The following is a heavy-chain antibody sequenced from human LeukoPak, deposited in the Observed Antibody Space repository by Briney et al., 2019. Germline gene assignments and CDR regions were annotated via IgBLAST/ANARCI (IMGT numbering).Heavy chain of an antibody. Sequence: ASRKVSCKTSRYMFNTHGITSVRQSPGQRLEWMGWISTYKGDTKYAEKFQCRVTTTSDTSTTTAYMELRSLRSDDTAVYYCARGGGWNYADYGGRWFDPWGQGTLVTVSS. CDR1: RYMFNTHG. V-gene: IGHV1-18*01. J-gene: IGHJ5*02. CDR3: ARGGGWNYADYGGRWFDP. CDR2: ISTYKGDT. D-gene: IGHD4-17*01.